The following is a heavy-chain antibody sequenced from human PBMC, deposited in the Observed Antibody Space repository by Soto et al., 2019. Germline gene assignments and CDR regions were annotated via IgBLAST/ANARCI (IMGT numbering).Heavy chain of an antibody. CDR2: ISATGFSK. CDR3: AMASAFDFWSGHFVFGWFDS. CDR1: GFTFDTHA. D-gene: IGHD3-3*01. Sequence: PGGSLRLSCTASGFTFDTHAMAWVRRAPGKGLEWVTSISATGFSKYHAPSVKGRITISRDNSNNTLYLHMNTLRAEDTAVYYCAMASAFDFWSGHFVFGWFDSWGQGTQVTVSS. V-gene: IGHV3-23*01. J-gene: IGHJ5*01.